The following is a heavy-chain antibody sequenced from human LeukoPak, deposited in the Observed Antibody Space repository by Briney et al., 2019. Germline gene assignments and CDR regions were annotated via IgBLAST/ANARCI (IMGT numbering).Heavy chain of an antibody. CDR1: GGSISSYY. CDR3: ARSPLYCSSTSCDTAFDI. D-gene: IGHD2-2*01. J-gene: IGHJ3*02. CDR2: IYYSGST. V-gene: IGHV4-59*08. Sequence: SETLSLTCTVSGGSISSYYWSWIRQPPGKGLEWIGYIYYSGSTNYNPSLKSRVTISVDTSKNQFSLKLSSVTAADTAVYYCARSPLYCSSTSCDTAFDIWGQGTMVTVSS.